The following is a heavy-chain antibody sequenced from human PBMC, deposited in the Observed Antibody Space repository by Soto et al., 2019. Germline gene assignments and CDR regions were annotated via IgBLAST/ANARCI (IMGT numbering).Heavy chain of an antibody. D-gene: IGHD6-19*01. CDR3: ASGQWLVPVDY. CDR1: GFTFSSYS. J-gene: IGHJ4*02. V-gene: IGHV3-48*01. CDR2: ISSSSSTI. Sequence: GGSLRLSCAASGFTFSSYSMNWVRQAPGKGLEWVSYISSSSSTIYYADSVKGRFTISRDNAKNSLYLQMNSLRAEDTAVYYCASGQWLVPVDYWGQGTLVTVSS.